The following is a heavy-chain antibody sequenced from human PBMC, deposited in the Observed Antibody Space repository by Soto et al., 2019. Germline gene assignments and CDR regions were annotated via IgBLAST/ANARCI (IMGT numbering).Heavy chain of an antibody. D-gene: IGHD3-22*01. Sequence: GGSLRLSCAASGFTFSPFWMHWVRQAPGKGLVWLSHINSDGSTIVYADSVKGRFTISRDNAKNTLYLQMNSLRVEDTAVYYCVRGDGDYHDGNGYLGRHWGQGTLVTVSS. CDR3: VRGDGDYHDGNGYLGRH. J-gene: IGHJ4*02. V-gene: IGHV3-74*01. CDR1: GFTFSPFW. CDR2: INSDGSTI.